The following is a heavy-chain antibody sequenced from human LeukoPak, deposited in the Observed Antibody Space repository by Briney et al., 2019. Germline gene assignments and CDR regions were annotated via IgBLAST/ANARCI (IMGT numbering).Heavy chain of an antibody. CDR3: ARKYYYGSGSYTIDY. CDR1: GYSFTSYW. Sequence: GESLKTSCKGSGYSFTSYWISWVRQMPGKRLEWMGRIDPSDSYTNYSPSFQGHVTISADKSISTAYLQWSSLKASDTAMYYCARKYYYGSGSYTIDYWGQGTLVTVSS. CDR2: IDPSDSYT. V-gene: IGHV5-10-1*01. J-gene: IGHJ4*02. D-gene: IGHD3-10*01.